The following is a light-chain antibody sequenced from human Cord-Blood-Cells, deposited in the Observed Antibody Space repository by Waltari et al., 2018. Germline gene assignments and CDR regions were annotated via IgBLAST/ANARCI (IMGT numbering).Light chain of an antibody. CDR3: QQRSNWPLT. CDR1: QSVSSY. Sequence: EIALIQSQATMSLSPGERAHLACRASQSVSSYLAWYQQKPGQAPRLLIYDSSKRATCIPARFSGSGSGTDFTLTISSLEPEDFAVYYCQQRSNWPLTFGGGTKVEIK. CDR2: DSS. V-gene: IGKV3-11*01. J-gene: IGKJ4*01.